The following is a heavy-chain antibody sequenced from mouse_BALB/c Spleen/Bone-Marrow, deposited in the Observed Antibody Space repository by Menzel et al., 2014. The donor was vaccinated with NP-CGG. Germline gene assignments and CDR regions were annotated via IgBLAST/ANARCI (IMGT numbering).Heavy chain of an antibody. J-gene: IGHJ1*01. V-gene: IGHV3-8*02. CDR3: ARYYYGSSYWYFDV. CDR1: GDSITSGY. D-gene: IGHD1-1*01. Sequence: EVMLVESGPSLVKPSQTLSLPCSVTGDSITSGYWNWIRKFPGNKLEYMGYISYSGSTYYNPSLKSRISITRDTSKNQHYLQLNSVTTEDTATYYCARYYYGSSYWYFDVWGAGTTVTVSS. CDR2: ISYSGST.